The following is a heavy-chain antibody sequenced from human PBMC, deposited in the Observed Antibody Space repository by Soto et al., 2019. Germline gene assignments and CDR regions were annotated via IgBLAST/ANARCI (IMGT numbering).Heavy chain of an antibody. J-gene: IGHJ4*02. D-gene: IGHD3-22*01. CDR2: ISAYNGNT. CDR3: ARDFDYYYDSSGYLSLDY. Sequence: ASVKVSCKASGYTFISYGISWVRQAPGQGLEWMGWISAYNGNTNYAQKLQGRVTMTTDTSTSTAYMELRSLRSDDTAVYYCARDFDYYYDSSGYLSLDYWGQGTLVTVSS. V-gene: IGHV1-18*01. CDR1: GYTFISYG.